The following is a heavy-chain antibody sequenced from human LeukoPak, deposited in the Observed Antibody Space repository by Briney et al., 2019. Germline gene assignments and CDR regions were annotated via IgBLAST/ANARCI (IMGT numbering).Heavy chain of an antibody. V-gene: IGHV5-51*01. CDR1: GYIFTNYW. Sequence: GESLKISCKASGYIFTNYWIGWVRQMPGKGLEWMGIIYPGDSDTRYTPSFQGQVTISADKSINTAFVQWNSLKASDTAMYYCARPLLQRQPSAFDIWGQGTMVTVSS. CDR2: IYPGDSDT. D-gene: IGHD6-25*01. J-gene: IGHJ3*02. CDR3: ARPLLQRQPSAFDI.